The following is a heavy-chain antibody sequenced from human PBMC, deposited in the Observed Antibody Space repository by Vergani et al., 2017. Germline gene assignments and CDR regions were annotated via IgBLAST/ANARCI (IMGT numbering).Heavy chain of an antibody. CDR2: IIPIFGTA. D-gene: IGHD3/OR15-3a*01. J-gene: IGHJ6*03. CDR3: ARVYCRGMSCAGTDYFYHIDV. Sequence: QVQLVQSGAEVKKPGSSVKVSCKASGGTFSSYAISWVRQAPGQGLEWMGGIIPIFGTANYAQKFQGRVTITADESTSTAYMELSSLRSEDTAVYYCARVYCRGMSCAGTDYFYHIDVWGKGTTVTVS. V-gene: IGHV1-69*12. CDR1: GGTFSSYA.